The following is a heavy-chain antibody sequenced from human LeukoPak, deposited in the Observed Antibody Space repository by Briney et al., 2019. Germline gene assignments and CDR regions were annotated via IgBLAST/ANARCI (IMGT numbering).Heavy chain of an antibody. J-gene: IGHJ4*02. CDR2: ISFDGSDA. CDR3: VRAPPLYYGSGTHGDYYFDD. V-gene: IGHV3-74*01. Sequence: PGGSLRLSCAASGFTFSGFWMHWVRQAPGKGLVWVSCISFDGSDATYADSVKGRFTISRDNAKNTLHLQMDSLTVEDTAVYYCVRAPPLYYGSGTHGDYYFDDWGQGTLVTVSS. CDR1: GFTFSGFW. D-gene: IGHD3-10*01.